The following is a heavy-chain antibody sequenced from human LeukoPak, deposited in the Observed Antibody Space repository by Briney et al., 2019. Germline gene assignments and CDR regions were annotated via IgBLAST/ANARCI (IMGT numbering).Heavy chain of an antibody. V-gene: IGHV3-23*01. CDR1: GFTFSSYA. CDR2: ISGSGGST. J-gene: IGHJ6*02. Sequence: PGGSLRLSCAASGFTFSSYAMSWVRQAPGKGLEWVSAISGSGGSTYYADSVKGRFTISRDNSKNTLYLQMNSLRAEDTAVYYCARGRRGIVVVPAASYGMDVWGQGTTVTVSS. D-gene: IGHD2-2*01. CDR3: ARGRRGIVVVPAASYGMDV.